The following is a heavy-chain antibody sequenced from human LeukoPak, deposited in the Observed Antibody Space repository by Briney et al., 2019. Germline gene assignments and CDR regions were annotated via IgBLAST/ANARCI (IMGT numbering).Heavy chain of an antibody. Sequence: AGGSLRLSCAASGVTLSSYAMSWARQAPGKGLEWVSSISSSSSYIYYADSVKGRFTISRDSAKNSLYLQMNSLRAEDTAVYYCARQQSIVVVPAASDYWGQGTLVTVSS. CDR3: ARQQSIVVVPAASDY. CDR1: GVTLSSYA. V-gene: IGHV3-21*01. CDR2: ISSSSSYI. D-gene: IGHD2-2*01. J-gene: IGHJ4*02.